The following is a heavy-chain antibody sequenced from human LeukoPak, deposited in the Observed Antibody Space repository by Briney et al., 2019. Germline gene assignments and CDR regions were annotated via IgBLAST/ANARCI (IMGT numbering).Heavy chain of an antibody. D-gene: IGHD3-10*01. CDR3: ARGDGDGWSPLLAYYYYYYMDV. V-gene: IGHV1-8*01. J-gene: IGHJ6*03. CDR1: GYTFTNYD. CDR2: MNPNSGNT. Sequence: GASVKVSCKASGYTFTNYDINWVRQATGQGLEWMGWMNPNSGNTGYAQKFQGRVTMTRNTSISTAYMELSSLRSEDTAVYYCARGDGDGWSPLLAYYYYYYMDVWGKGTTVTVSS.